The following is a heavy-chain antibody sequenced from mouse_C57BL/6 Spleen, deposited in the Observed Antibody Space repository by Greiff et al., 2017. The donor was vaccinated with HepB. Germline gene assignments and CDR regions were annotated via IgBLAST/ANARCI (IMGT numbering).Heavy chain of an antibody. Sequence: QVQLQQPGAELVRPGSSVKLSCKASGYTFTSYWMHWVKQRPIQGLEWIGNIDPSDSETHYNQKFKDKATLTVDKSSSTAYMQLSSLTSEDSAVYYCAREAYGPGFAYWGQGTLVTVSA. D-gene: IGHD1-1*02. CDR3: AREAYGPGFAY. CDR2: IDPSDSET. V-gene: IGHV1-52*01. J-gene: IGHJ3*01. CDR1: GYTFTSYW.